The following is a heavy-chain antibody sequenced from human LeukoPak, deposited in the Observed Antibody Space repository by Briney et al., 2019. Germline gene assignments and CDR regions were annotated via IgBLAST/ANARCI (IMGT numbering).Heavy chain of an antibody. CDR2: ISAYNGNT. V-gene: IGHV1-18*01. CDR1: GYTFTSYG. J-gene: IGHJ4*02. Sequence: ASVKVSCKASGYTFTSYGISWVRQAPGQGLEWMGWISAYNGNTNYAQKLQGRVTMTTDTSTSTAYMELRSLRSDDTAVYYCARDLPGIVAVAGTEGDDYWGQGTLVTVSS. CDR3: ARDLPGIVAVAGTEGDDY. D-gene: IGHD6-19*01.